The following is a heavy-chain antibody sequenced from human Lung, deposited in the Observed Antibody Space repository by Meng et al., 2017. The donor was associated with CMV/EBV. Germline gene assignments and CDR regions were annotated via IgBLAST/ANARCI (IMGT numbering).Heavy chain of an antibody. CDR1: GGTFTSYA. Sequence: SVKVSCKASGGTFTSYAISWVQQAPGQGLEWMGGIIPILGIANYAQKFQGRVTITADKSTSTAYMELSSLRSEDTAVYYCARGGTVVPAAIRGRGWFDPWGQGTLVTVSS. CDR3: ARGGTVVPAAIRGRGWFDP. V-gene: IGHV1-69*10. D-gene: IGHD2-2*02. J-gene: IGHJ5*02. CDR2: IIPILGIA.